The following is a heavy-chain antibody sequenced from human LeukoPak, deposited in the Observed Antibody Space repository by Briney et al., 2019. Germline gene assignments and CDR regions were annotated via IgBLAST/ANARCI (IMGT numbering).Heavy chain of an antibody. Sequence: ASVKVSCMASGYTFTSYDINWVRQATGEGVEWMGWMNHNSGNTGYAQKFQGRVTMTKNNSICTAYMELSSLRSEDTGLYYCAIRYGSGEKYYYYYYMDVWGKGTTVTVSS. V-gene: IGHV1-8*01. CDR3: AIRYGSGEKYYYYYYMDV. D-gene: IGHD3-10*01. J-gene: IGHJ6*03. CDR1: GYTFTSYD. CDR2: MNHNSGNT.